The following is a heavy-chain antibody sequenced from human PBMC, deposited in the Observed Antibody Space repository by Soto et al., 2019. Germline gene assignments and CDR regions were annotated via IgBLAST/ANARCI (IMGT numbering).Heavy chain of an antibody. V-gene: IGHV4-30-2*01. CDR1: GGYSGGGYSS. Sequence: SLSSACAVPGGYSGGGYSSWSWILQPPGKGLEWIGFIYNSGSTYYNSSLKSRVTISVDRSKNHFFLNLTSVTAADTAVYYWPTYRKFIQIWGQGTTVTVSS. D-gene: IGHD2-21*01. J-gene: IGHJ6*02. CDR2: IYNSGST. CDR3: PTYRKFIQI.